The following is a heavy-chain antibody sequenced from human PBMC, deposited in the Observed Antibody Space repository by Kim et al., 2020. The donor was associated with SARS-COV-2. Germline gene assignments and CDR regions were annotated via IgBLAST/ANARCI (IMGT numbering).Heavy chain of an antibody. CDR1: GYTFTSYG. D-gene: IGHD2-21*01. CDR2: ISAYNGNT. Sequence: ASVKVSCKASGYTFTSYGISWVRQAPGQGLEWMGWISAYNGNTNYAQKLQGRVTMTTDTSTSTAYMELRSLRSDDTAVYYCARAHNPRGVIGSPHHLFDDYWGQGTLVTVSS. CDR3: ARAHNPRGVIGSPHHLFDDY. V-gene: IGHV1-18*01. J-gene: IGHJ4*02.